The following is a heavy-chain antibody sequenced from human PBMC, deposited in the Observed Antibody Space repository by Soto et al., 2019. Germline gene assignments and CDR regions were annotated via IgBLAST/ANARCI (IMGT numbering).Heavy chain of an antibody. CDR2: ISGSGGST. CDR1: GFTFSSYA. Sequence: VGSLRLSCAASGFTFSSYAMSWVRQAPGKGLEWVSAISGSGGSTYYADSVKGRFTISRDNSKNTLYLQMNSLRAEDTAVYYCAKDETYYYDSSGYYHPYYFDYWGQGTLVTVSS. D-gene: IGHD3-22*01. J-gene: IGHJ4*02. CDR3: AKDETYYYDSSGYYHPYYFDY. V-gene: IGHV3-23*01.